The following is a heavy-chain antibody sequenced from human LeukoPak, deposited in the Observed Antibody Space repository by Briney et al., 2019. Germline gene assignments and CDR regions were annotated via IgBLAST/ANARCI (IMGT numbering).Heavy chain of an antibody. CDR1: GGSISSYY. CDR2: IYTSGST. D-gene: IGHD6-13*01. CDR3: AREGTAASGTNFCWFDP. Sequence: SETLSLTCTVSGGSISSYYWSWIRQSAGKGLEWIGRIYTSGSTNYNPSLKSRVIMSVDTSKNQFSLKLSSVTAADTAVYYCAREGTAASGTNFCWFDPWGQGTLVTVSS. V-gene: IGHV4-4*07. J-gene: IGHJ5*02.